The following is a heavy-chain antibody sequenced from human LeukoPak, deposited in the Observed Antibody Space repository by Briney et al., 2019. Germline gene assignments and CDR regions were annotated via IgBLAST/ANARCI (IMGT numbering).Heavy chain of an antibody. CDR3: AKHTVGVTRVYAFDI. J-gene: IGHJ3*02. D-gene: IGHD1-26*01. Sequence: GGSLRLSCAASGFTFSSYGMSWVRQAPGKGLEWVSAISSSGGSTYSTDSVKGRFTISRDNSKNTLYLQMNSLRAEDAAVYYCAKHTVGVTRVYAFDIWGQGTMVTVSS. CDR1: GFTFSSYG. V-gene: IGHV3-23*01. CDR2: ISSSGGST.